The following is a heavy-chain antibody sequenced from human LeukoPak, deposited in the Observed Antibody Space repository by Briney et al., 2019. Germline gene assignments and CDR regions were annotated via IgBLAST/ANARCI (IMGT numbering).Heavy chain of an antibody. V-gene: IGHV3-23*01. Sequence: GGSLRLSCAASGFTFSTYAMNWVRQAPGKGLEWVSLISDSGVNKHYAASVKGRFTISRDNSKNTLSLQMNSLRAEDTAVYYCAREGVPGGLNYWGQGSLVTVSS. CDR1: GFTFSTYA. CDR3: AREGVPGGLNY. CDR2: ISDSGVNK. J-gene: IGHJ4*02. D-gene: IGHD2-8*02.